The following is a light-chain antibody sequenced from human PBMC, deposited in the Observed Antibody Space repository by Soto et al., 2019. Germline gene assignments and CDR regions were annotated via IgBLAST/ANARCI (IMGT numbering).Light chain of an antibody. CDR2: DAS. CDR3: QQYNNWPPWT. V-gene: IGKV3-15*01. Sequence: EIVMTQSPATLSVSPGERATLSCRASQSISSNLAWYQQRPGQAPRLLLYDASTRATDIPAKFSGSGSGTEFTLTISSLQSEDVAVYYCQQYNNWPPWTFGQGTKVDIK. CDR1: QSISSN. J-gene: IGKJ1*01.